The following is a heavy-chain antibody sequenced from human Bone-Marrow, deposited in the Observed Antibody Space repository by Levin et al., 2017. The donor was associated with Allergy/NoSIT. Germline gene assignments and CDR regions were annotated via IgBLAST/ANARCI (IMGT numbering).Heavy chain of an antibody. CDR2: SSYDGSND. V-gene: IGHV3-30*14. J-gene: IGHJ4*02. CDR3: ARDRARFSSHWSPIDH. CDR1: GFSFSQYS. Sequence: SCAGSGFSFSQYSIHWVRQAPGKGLEWLAVSSYDGSNDHYSDSVKGRFTTSRDSDQPTVYLQMTALRTDDTALYFCARDRARFSSHWSPIDHWGQGTLVSVSP. D-gene: IGHD1-1*01.